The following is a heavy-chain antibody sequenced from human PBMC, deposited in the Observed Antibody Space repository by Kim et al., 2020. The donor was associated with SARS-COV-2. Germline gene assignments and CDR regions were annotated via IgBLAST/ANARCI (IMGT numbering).Heavy chain of an antibody. CDR1: GFTFSSYG. Sequence: GGSLRLSCAASGFTFSSYGMSWVRRAPGKGLQWVSAISGSGGSTYYADSVKGRFTISRDNSKNTLYLQMNSLRAEDRAAYYCAKGGCSGGSCYNLHYYYGLDVWGQGTRVTVSS. D-gene: IGHD2-15*01. CDR2: ISGSGGST. CDR3: AKGGCSGGSCYNLHYYYGLDV. V-gene: IGHV3-23*01. J-gene: IGHJ6*02.